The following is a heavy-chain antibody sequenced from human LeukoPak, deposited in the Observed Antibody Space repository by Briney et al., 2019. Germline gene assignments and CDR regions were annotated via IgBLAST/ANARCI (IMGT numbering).Heavy chain of an antibody. J-gene: IGHJ4*02. D-gene: IGHD5-12*01. CDR2: ISGYQGST. CDR3: AREGLYSGYDFPDY. V-gene: IGHV1-18*01. CDR1: GYTFTNYG. Sequence: ASVKVSCKASGYTFTNYGITWVRQAPGQGLEWMGWISGYQGSTKYAQKLQGRVTMTTDTSTSTAYMELRSLRSDDTAVYYCAREGLYSGYDFPDYWGQGTLVTVSS.